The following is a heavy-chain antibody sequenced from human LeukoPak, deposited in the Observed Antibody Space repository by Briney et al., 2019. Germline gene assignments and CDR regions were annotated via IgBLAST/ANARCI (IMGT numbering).Heavy chain of an antibody. CDR2: ISSSSSTI. CDR3: ARDHCSSTSCYYYYYGMDV. CDR1: GFTFSSYS. V-gene: IGHV3-48*02. D-gene: IGHD2-2*01. Sequence: GGSLRLSCAASGFTFSSYSMNWVRQAPGKGLEWVSYISSSSSTIYYADSVKGRFTISRDNAKNSLYLQMNSLRDEDTAVYYCARDHCSSTSCYYYYYGMDVWGQGPRSPSP. J-gene: IGHJ6*02.